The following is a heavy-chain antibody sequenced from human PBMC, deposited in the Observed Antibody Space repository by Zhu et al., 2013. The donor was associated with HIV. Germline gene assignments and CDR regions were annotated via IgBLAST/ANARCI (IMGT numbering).Heavy chain of an antibody. V-gene: IGHV1-2*02. CDR3: ARGRVGATTWSDY. CDR2: INSKGGGT. CDR1: GYTFTGYF. Sequence: QVQLVQSGAEVKKPGASMKVSCKASGYTFTGYFMHWVRQAPGQGLQWMGWINSKGGGTNYAREFQGRVTMTRDTSINTTYMELSRLRSDDSAVYYCARGRVGATTWSDYWGQGTLVTVSS. D-gene: IGHD1-26*01. J-gene: IGHJ4*02.